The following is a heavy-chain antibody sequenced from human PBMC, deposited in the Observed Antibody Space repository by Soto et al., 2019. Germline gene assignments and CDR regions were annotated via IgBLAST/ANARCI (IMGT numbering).Heavy chain of an antibody. D-gene: IGHD4-17*01. CDR1: GYSFTSYW. Sequence: CKGSGYSFTSYWISWVRQMPGKGLEWMGRIDPSDSYTNYSPSFQGHVTISADKSISTAYLQWSSLKASDTAMYYCASHDYGDYGSEYWGQGTLVTVSS. CDR2: IDPSDSYT. CDR3: ASHDYGDYGSEY. J-gene: IGHJ4*02. V-gene: IGHV5-10-1*01.